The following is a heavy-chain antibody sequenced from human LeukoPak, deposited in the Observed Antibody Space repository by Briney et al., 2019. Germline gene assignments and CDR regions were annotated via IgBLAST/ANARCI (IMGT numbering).Heavy chain of an antibody. CDR1: GFTFNSYS. CDR3: VRDLDSIAFF. CDR2: IRSSGDYK. V-gene: IGHV3-21*01. D-gene: IGHD2/OR15-2a*01. J-gene: IGHJ4*02. Sequence: GGSLRLSCAASGFTFNSYSMIWVRQAPGKGLEWVSSIRSSGDYKNYADSVKGRFTISRDNAKDLLFLHMNSLRAEDTAVYYCVRDLDSIAFFWGQGTLVTVSS.